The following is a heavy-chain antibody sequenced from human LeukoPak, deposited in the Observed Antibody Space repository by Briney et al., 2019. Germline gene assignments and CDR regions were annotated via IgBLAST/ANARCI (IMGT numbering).Heavy chain of an antibody. Sequence: PSETLSLTCAVYGGSFSGYSWSWIRQSPGKGLEWIGEVNHNGSNYNPSLKSRVTISVDTSKNQFSLKLSSVTAADTAVYYCGRSEDAFDIWGQGTMVTVSS. CDR2: VNHNGS. CDR3: GRSEDAFDI. J-gene: IGHJ3*02. CDR1: GGSFSGYS. V-gene: IGHV4-34*01.